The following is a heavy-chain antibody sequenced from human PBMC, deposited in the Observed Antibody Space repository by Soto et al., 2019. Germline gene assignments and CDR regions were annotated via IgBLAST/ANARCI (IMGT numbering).Heavy chain of an antibody. CDR3: ARDRGYFDY. CDR2: IIPIFGTA. D-gene: IGHD2-15*01. V-gene: IGHV1-69*06. J-gene: IGHJ4*02. Sequence: ASVKVSCKASGGTFSSYAISWVRQAPGQGLEWMGGIIPIFGTANYAQKFQGRVTITADKSTSTAYMELSSLRSEETAVYYRARDRGYFDYWGQGTLVTVSS. CDR1: GGTFSSYA.